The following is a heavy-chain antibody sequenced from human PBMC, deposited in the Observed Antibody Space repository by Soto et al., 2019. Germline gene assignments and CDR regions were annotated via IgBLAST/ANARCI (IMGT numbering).Heavy chain of an antibody. D-gene: IGHD6-6*01. CDR3: ERVGPGYSSSPLDY. Sequence: QVQLVQSGAEVKKPGSSVKVSCKASGGTFSSYAISGVRQSPGQGLEWMGGIIPIFGTANYAQQFQGSVTITSDESTSTAYMELSSLRYEDTAEYYCERVGPGYSSSPLDYWGQGTLLTVSS. CDR2: IIPIFGTA. V-gene: IGHV1-69*01. CDR1: GGTFSSYA. J-gene: IGHJ4*02.